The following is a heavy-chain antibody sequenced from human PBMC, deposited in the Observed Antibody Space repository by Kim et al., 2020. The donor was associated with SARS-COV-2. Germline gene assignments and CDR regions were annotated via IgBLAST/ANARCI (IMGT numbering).Heavy chain of an antibody. J-gene: IGHJ4*02. CDR3: AKGPYYYGSGSYSVFDY. Sequence: VKGRFTITRDNSKTTLYLQMNSLRAEDTAVYYCAKGPYYYGSGSYSVFDYWGQGTLVTVSS. D-gene: IGHD3-10*01. V-gene: IGHV3-23*01.